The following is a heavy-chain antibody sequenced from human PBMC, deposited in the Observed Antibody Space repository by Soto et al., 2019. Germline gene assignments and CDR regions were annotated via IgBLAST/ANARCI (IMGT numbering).Heavy chain of an antibody. CDR2: ISWNSGSI. J-gene: IGHJ6*02. Sequence: EVQLVESGGGLVQPGRSLRLSCAASGFTFDDYAMHWVRQAPGKGLEWVSGISWNSGSIGYAESVKGRFTISRDNAKNSLCLQMNSLRSEDTAAYYCEKDAITMVRGVISYYGRGVWGQGTTVTVSS. D-gene: IGHD3-10*01. V-gene: IGHV3-9*01. CDR1: GFTFDDYA. CDR3: EKDAITMVRGVISYYGRGV.